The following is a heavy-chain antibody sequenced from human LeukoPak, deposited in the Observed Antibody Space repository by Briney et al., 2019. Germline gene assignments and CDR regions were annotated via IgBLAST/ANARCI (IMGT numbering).Heavy chain of an antibody. J-gene: IGHJ6*02. D-gene: IGHD6-19*01. Sequence: GESLRISCKGSGYSFTSYWISWVRQMPGKGLEWMGRIDPSDSYTNYSPSFQGHVTISADKSISTAYLQWSSLKASDTAMYYCARHRSSGWYPPGYYYYGMDVWGQGTTVTVSS. CDR3: ARHRSSGWYPPGYYYYGMDV. CDR2: IDPSDSYT. CDR1: GYSFTSYW. V-gene: IGHV5-10-1*01.